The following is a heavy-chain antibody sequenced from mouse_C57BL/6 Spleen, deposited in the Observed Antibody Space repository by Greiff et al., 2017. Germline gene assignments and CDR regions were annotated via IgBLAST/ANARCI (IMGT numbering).Heavy chain of an antibody. CDR3: TREGQGAWFAY. Sequence: EVKLMESGEGLVKPGGSLKLSCAASGFTFSSYAMSWVRQTPEKRLEWVAYISSGGDYIYYADTVKGRFTISRDNARNTLYLQMSSLKSEDTAMYYCTREGQGAWFAYWGQGTLVTVSA. CDR2: ISSGGDYI. V-gene: IGHV5-9-1*02. D-gene: IGHD3-3*01. CDR1: GFTFSSYA. J-gene: IGHJ3*01.